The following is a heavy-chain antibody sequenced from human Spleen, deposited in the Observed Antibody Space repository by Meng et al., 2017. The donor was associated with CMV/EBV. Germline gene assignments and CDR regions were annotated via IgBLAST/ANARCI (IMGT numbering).Heavy chain of an antibody. Sequence: GGSLRLSCAASGFTFSSYAMSWVRQASGKGLEWVSVIYSGGSSTYYADSVKGRFTISRDNSKNTLYLQMNSLRAEDTAVYYCAKRAVQLSDYFDYWGQGTLVTVSS. CDR1: GFTFSSYA. CDR3: AKRAVQLSDYFDY. V-gene: IGHV3-23*03. D-gene: IGHD5-18*01. CDR2: IYSGGSST. J-gene: IGHJ4*02.